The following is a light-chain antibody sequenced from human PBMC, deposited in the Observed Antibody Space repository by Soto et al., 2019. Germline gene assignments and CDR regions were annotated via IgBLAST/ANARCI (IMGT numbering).Light chain of an antibody. Sequence: EIVMTQSPATLSLSPGERATLSCRASQRISSNSLAWYQRKPGQAPRLLIYDASNRATGIPDRFSGSGSGTDFSLTISGLQPEDFATYHCQQSYSTPWTFGQGTKVDIK. J-gene: IGKJ1*01. CDR3: QQSYSTPWT. CDR1: QRISSNS. CDR2: DAS. V-gene: IGKV3D-20*02.